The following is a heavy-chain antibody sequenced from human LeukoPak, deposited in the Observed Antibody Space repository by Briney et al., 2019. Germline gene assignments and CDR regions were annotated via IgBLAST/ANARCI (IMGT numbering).Heavy chain of an antibody. Sequence: PGGSLRLSCAASGFTFSSYSMNWVRQAPGKGLEWVSSISSSSSYIYYADSVKGRFTISRDNAKNSLYLQMNSLRAEDTAVYYCARYIVATTDSHYYYYGMDVWGQGTTVTVSS. CDR2: ISSSSSYI. J-gene: IGHJ6*02. D-gene: IGHD5-12*01. CDR3: ARYIVATTDSHYYYYGMDV. CDR1: GFTFSSYS. V-gene: IGHV3-21*01.